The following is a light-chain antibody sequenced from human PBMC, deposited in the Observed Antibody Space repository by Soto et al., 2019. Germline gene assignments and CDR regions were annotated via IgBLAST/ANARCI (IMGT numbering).Light chain of an antibody. CDR2: EVT. CDR1: ISDVGGYNY. CDR3: SSYSSSNTLVV. V-gene: IGLV2-14*01. J-gene: IGLJ3*02. Sequence: QSALTQPASVSGSPGQSITISCTGTISDVGGYNYVSWYQQHPGKAPKLMIYEVTYRPSGISYRFSGSKSGNTASLTISGLQADDEADYYCSSYSSSNTLVVFGGGTQLTVL.